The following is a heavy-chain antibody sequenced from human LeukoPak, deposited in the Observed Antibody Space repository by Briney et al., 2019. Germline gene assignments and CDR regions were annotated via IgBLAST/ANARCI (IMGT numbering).Heavy chain of an antibody. CDR2: INPNSGGT. Sequence: ASVKVSCKASGYTFTAYYIHWVRQAPGQGLEWMGWINPNSGGTNYAQRFQGRVTMTRDTSISTAYMELSRLRSDDTAVYCCARDLSNTRVVTYWGQGTLVTVSS. CDR1: GYTFTAYY. CDR3: ARDLSNTRVVTY. V-gene: IGHV1-2*02. D-gene: IGHD3-22*01. J-gene: IGHJ4*02.